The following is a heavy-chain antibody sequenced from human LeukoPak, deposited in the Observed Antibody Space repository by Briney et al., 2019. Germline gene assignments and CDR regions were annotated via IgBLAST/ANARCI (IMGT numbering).Heavy chain of an antibody. CDR1: GFTFTTYA. V-gene: IGHV1-18*01. J-gene: IGHJ3*02. Sequence: GASVRVSCKTSGFTFTTYAISWVRQAPRLGLECMGWISAYNGETNYAQNVQDRVTMTTDTSTSTAYLELRNLRSDDTAVYFCASYRDGAFDIWGQGTTITVSS. D-gene: IGHD1-14*01. CDR2: ISAYNGET. CDR3: ASYRDGAFDI.